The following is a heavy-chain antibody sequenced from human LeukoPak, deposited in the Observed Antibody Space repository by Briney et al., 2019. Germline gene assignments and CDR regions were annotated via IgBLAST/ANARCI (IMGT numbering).Heavy chain of an antibody. Sequence: GGSLRLSCAASGFTFSNYNMNWVRQAPGKTMEWVSSITSSGTYIFYADSVRGRFTISRDNAKNSLYLQMKSLRAEDTAVYYCARDSSGWYHWFDPWGQGTLVTVSS. CDR2: ITSSGTYI. V-gene: IGHV3-21*01. CDR1: GFTFSNYN. J-gene: IGHJ5*02. CDR3: ARDSSGWYHWFDP. D-gene: IGHD6-19*01.